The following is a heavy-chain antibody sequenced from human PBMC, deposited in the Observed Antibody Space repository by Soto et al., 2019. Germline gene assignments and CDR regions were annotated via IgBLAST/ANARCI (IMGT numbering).Heavy chain of an antibody. J-gene: IGHJ4*02. CDR2: ISPDGSRT. CDR1: GFTFSSYW. Sequence: EVQLVESGGGLVQPGGSLRLSCAGSGFTFSSYWMHWVRQTPGEGLVWVSCISPDGSRTSYADSVKGRFTISRDNAENTLYLQMNSLRAEDTAVYYCARVGQGQYYFDYWGQGTLVTVSS. V-gene: IGHV3-74*01. CDR3: ARVGQGQYYFDY.